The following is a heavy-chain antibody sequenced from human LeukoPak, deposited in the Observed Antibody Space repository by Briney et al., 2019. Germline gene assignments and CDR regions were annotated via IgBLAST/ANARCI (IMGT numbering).Heavy chain of an antibody. CDR3: ARQRDYDSSSYYYPLFDY. D-gene: IGHD3-22*01. J-gene: IGHJ4*02. CDR2: INPTSGGS. V-gene: IGHV1-2*02. Sequence: ASVNVSCKTSGYTFTGYYLHWVRQAPGQGLEWMGLINPTSGGSNYAQKFQGRVTMTSDASISTAFMELRGLRSDETAAYYCARQRDYDSSSYYYPLFDYWGQGTLVTVSS. CDR1: GYTFTGYY.